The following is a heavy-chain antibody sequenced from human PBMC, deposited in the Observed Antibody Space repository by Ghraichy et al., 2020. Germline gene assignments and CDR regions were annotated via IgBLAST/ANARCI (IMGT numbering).Heavy chain of an antibody. V-gene: IGHV1-2*06. CDR3: ARGGSYYDSSGLLGY. Sequence: ASVKVSCKVSGYTFTGYYIHWVRQAPGQGLEWMGRINPKSGDTNQAQKFQGRATMTRDTSISTAYMELSSLRSDDTAEYYCARGGSYYDSSGLLGYWGQGTLVTVSS. D-gene: IGHD3-22*01. CDR1: GYTFTGYY. J-gene: IGHJ4*02. CDR2: INPKSGDT.